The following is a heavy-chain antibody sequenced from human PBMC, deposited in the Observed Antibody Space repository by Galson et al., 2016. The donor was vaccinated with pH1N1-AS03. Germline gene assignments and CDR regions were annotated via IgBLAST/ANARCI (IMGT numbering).Heavy chain of an antibody. CDR1: GFTFSSHW. V-gene: IGHV3-74*01. Sequence: SLRLSCAAPGFTFSSHWMHWVRQGPGKGLEWVSRISSDGSATRYADSVQGRFTISRDNGKKTLYLQMNSLTGDDTAVYYCAKDPRGSGTGSSNLLWGQGTLVTVSS. J-gene: IGHJ4*02. CDR3: AKDPRGSGTGSSNLL. D-gene: IGHD6-6*01. CDR2: ISSDGSAT.